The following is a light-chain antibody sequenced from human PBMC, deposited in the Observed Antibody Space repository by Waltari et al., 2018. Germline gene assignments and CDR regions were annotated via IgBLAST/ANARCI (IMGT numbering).Light chain of an antibody. CDR1: QSISRS. CDR2: GAS. Sequence: ILMTQSPATLSVSPGEGVTLYCRASQSISRSLAWYQQKVGQAPRLIVYGASIRATGIPVRFSGSGSGTDFTLTISSLQSEDFGVYYCQQYSTWPPDTFGQGTKVEIK. J-gene: IGKJ2*01. V-gene: IGKV3-15*01. CDR3: QQYSTWPPDT.